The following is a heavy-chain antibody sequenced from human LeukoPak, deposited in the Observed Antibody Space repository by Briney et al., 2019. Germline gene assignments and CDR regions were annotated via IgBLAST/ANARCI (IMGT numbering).Heavy chain of an antibody. CDR3: ARGFRRYCSGGSCYFNWFDP. CDR2: IYTSGST. J-gene: IGHJ5*02. CDR1: GGSISSYY. D-gene: IGHD2-15*01. Sequence: PSETLSLTCTVSGGSISSYYWSWIRQPAGKGLEWIGRIYTSGSTNYNPSLKSRVTMSVDTSKNQFPLKLSSVTAADTAVYYCARGFRRYCSGGSCYFNWFDPWGQGTLVTVSS. V-gene: IGHV4-4*07.